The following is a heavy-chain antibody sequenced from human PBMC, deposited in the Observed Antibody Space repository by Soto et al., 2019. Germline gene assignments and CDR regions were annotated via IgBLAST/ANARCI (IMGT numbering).Heavy chain of an antibody. Sequence: SETLSLTCAVSGGSISSGGYSWSCIRQPPGKGLEWIGYIYHSGSTYYNPSLKSRVTISVDRSKNQFSLKLSSVTAAGTAVYYCAAGGGLPRYYWGQGTLVTVSS. CDR3: AAGGGLPRYY. CDR1: GGSISSGGYS. V-gene: IGHV4-30-2*01. J-gene: IGHJ4*02. CDR2: IYHSGST. D-gene: IGHD5-12*01.